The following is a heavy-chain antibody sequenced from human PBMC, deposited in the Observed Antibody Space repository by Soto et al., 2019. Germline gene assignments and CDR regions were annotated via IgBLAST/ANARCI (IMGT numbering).Heavy chain of an antibody. CDR2: IFTGGST. D-gene: IGHD6-19*01. Sequence: EVQLVESRGGLVQPGGSLRLSCAASGFTVSSNYMSWVRQAPGKGLEWVSVIFTGGSTYYADSVKGRFTISRHSSMNTVYLQMDSLRAEDMAVYYCARDRQSSGWLDAFDIWGQGTTVTVSS. J-gene: IGHJ3*02. CDR1: GFTVSSNY. CDR3: ARDRQSSGWLDAFDI. V-gene: IGHV3-53*04.